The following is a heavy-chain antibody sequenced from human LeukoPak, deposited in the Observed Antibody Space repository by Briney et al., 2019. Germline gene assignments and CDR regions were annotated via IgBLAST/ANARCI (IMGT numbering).Heavy chain of an antibody. V-gene: IGHV3-23*01. D-gene: IGHD1-14*01. CDR1: GLTFSSYA. CDR3: AKTTRSLGAFDI. Sequence: GGSLRLSCATSGLTFSSYAMSWVRQAPGKGLEWVSAISGSGGSTYYADSVKGRFTISRDNSKNTLYLQMNSLRAEDTAVYYCAKTTRSLGAFDIWGQGTMVTVSS. J-gene: IGHJ3*02. CDR2: ISGSGGST.